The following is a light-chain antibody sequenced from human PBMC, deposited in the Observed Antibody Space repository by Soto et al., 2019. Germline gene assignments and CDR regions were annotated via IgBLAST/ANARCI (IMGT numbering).Light chain of an antibody. Sequence: DIQMTQSPSSLSASVGDRVTITCRASQSISSWLAWFQQKPGTAPKLLIYDASTLESGVPSRFSGSGSGAEFTLTISSLQPDDSATYYCQQYNSYSLTFGGGTKVDIK. V-gene: IGKV1-5*01. CDR3: QQYNSYSLT. CDR2: DAS. CDR1: QSISSW. J-gene: IGKJ4*01.